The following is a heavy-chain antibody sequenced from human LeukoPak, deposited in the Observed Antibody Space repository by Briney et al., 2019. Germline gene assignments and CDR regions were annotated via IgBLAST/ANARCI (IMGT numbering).Heavy chain of an antibody. V-gene: IGHV3-66*01. D-gene: IGHD6-19*01. J-gene: IGHJ4*02. CDR3: ARDRGGDTSAWYGLDC. CDR1: GFTVSSNY. CDR2: IYSGGTT. Sequence: QPGGSLRLSCAVSGFTVSSNYMSWVRQALGKGLEWVSIIYSGGTTYYADSVKGRFTIFKDNSKNTVYLQMNSLRGEDTAVYYCARDRGGDTSAWYGLDCWGQGTLVTVSS.